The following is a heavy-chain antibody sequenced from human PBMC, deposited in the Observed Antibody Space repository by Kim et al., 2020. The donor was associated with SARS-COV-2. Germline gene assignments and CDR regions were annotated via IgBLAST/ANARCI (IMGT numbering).Heavy chain of an antibody. D-gene: IGHD2-21*01. V-gene: IGHV3-48*02. CDR1: GFTFSSYS. Sequence: GGSLRLSCAASGFTFSSYSMNWVRQAPGKGLEWVSYISSSSSTIYYADSVKGRFTISRDNAKNSLYLQMNSLRDEDTAVYYCARRALPSYSEGYYYYGMDVWGQGTTVTVSS. CDR3: ARRALPSYSEGYYYYGMDV. CDR2: ISSSSSTI. J-gene: IGHJ6*02.